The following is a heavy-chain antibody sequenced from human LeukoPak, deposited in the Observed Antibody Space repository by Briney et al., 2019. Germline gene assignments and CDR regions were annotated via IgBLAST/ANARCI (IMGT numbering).Heavy chain of an antibody. CDR1: GFTFSSYA. Sequence: GGSLRLSCAASGFTFSSYAMSWVRQAPGKGLEWVSVMSGSGGSTYYADSVKGRFTISRDNAKNSLSLQMNSLRAEDTAVYYCAKMGGTVVTDLDYWGQGTLVTVSS. CDR3: AKMGGTVVTDLDY. V-gene: IGHV3-23*01. D-gene: IGHD4-23*01. CDR2: MSGSGGST. J-gene: IGHJ4*02.